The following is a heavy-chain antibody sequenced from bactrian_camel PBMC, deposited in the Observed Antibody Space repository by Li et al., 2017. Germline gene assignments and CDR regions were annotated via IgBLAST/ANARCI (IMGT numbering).Heavy chain of an antibody. J-gene: IGHJ6*01. V-gene: IGHV3S25*01. CDR1: GYTYTRNC. CDR2: IATAGGST. CDR3: VRSCPTYCGGLGCRCFGY. D-gene: IGHD2*01. Sequence: QLVESGGDSVQAGGSLRLSCVVSGYTYTRNCMGWFRQAPGKEREGVATIATAGGSTYYADSMKGRFTISQDTAKNTVYLQMNSLRPEDTAVYYCVRSCPTYCGGLGCRCFGYWGQGTQVTVS.